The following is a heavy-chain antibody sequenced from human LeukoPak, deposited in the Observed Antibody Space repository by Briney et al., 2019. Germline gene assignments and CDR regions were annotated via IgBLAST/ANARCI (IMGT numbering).Heavy chain of an antibody. J-gene: IGHJ4*02. CDR1: GFSFSTYG. Sequence: GGSLRLSCAASGFSFSTYGMHWVRQAPGKGLEWVAFIEYAGTNTYYEDSLKGRFTISTDNSKNTLYLQMHSLRTEDTAMYYCAKEGTDYYRTIDYWGQGTLVTVSS. CDR3: AKEGTDYYRTIDY. CDR2: IEYAGTNT. V-gene: IGHV3-30*02. D-gene: IGHD3/OR15-3a*01.